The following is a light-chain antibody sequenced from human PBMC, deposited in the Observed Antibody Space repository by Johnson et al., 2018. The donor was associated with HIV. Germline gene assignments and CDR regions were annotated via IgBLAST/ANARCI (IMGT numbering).Light chain of an antibody. CDR3: GTWAGGLSAVYV. V-gene: IGLV1-51*01. J-gene: IGLJ1*01. CDR2: DNN. Sequence: QSVLTQPPSVSAAPGQKVTISCSGSSSNIGNNYVSWYQHLPGTAPKLLIYDNNKRPSGIPDRFSGSKSGTSATLGITGLQTGDEADYYCGTWAGGLSAVYVFGTGTKVTVL. CDR1: SSNIGNNY.